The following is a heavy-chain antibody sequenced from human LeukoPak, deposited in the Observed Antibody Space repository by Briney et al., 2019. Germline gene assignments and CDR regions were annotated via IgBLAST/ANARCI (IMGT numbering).Heavy chain of an antibody. CDR2: IYYSGSA. D-gene: IGHD1-14*01. V-gene: IGHV4-30-4*01. Sequence: SQTLSLTYTVSGGSITSGDYYWSWIRQPPGKGLEWIGYIYYSGSAYYNPSLKSRVTISVDMSKNQFSLKLSSLTAADTGVYYCARSEEGYYYYGMEVWGQGTTVTVSS. CDR1: GGSITSGDYY. J-gene: IGHJ6*02. CDR3: ARSEEGYYYYGMEV.